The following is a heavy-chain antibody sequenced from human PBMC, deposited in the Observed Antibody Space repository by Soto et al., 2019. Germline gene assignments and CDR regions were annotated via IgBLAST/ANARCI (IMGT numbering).Heavy chain of an antibody. V-gene: IGHV4-31*03. CDR3: ATNPKVGYCSSTSCEPTDAFDI. J-gene: IGHJ3*02. Sequence: TLSLTCTVSGGSISSGGYYWIWIRHHPGKGLEWIGYIYYSGSTYYNPSLKSRVTISVDTSKNQFSLKLSSVTAADTTVYCCATNPKVGYCSSTSCEPTDAFDIWGQGTMVTVSS. CDR2: IYYSGST. CDR1: GGSISSGGYY. D-gene: IGHD2-2*01.